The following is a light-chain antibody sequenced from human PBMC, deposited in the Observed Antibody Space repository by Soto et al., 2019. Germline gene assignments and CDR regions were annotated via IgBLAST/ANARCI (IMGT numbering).Light chain of an antibody. CDR3: QQYYSSWT. CDR1: QSVGYW. Sequence: DIQMTQSPSTLSASVGDRVTITCRASQSVGYWFAWYQQKPGKAPTFLVYDASNLHSGVPARLSGSGSGSQFTLTISSLQPDDFGTYYCQQYYSSWTFGQGTKVEIK. CDR2: DAS. J-gene: IGKJ1*01. V-gene: IGKV1-5*01.